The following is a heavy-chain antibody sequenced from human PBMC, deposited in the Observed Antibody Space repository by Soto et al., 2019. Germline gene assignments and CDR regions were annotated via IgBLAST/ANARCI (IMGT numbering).Heavy chain of an antibody. J-gene: IGHJ3*02. V-gene: IGHV4-59*01. Sequence: LSLTCTVSGGSISSYYWSWIRQPPGKGLEWIGYIYYSGSTNYNPSLKSRVTISVDTSKNQFSLKLSSVTAADTAVYYCARDKFDYYDSSGYYMGAFDIWGQGTMVTVSS. CDR1: GGSISSYY. D-gene: IGHD3-22*01. CDR3: ARDKFDYYDSSGYYMGAFDI. CDR2: IYYSGST.